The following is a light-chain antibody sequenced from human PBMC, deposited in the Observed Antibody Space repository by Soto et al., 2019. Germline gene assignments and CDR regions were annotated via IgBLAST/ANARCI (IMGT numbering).Light chain of an antibody. CDR3: QQYHNWPIT. Sequence: EIVMTQSPATLSVSPGERAILSCRASQSVDSNLAWYQQKPGQAPRLLIYGASTRATGIPARFSGSGSGTEFTLTISSLQSEDFAVYYCQQYHNWPITFGQGTRLEIK. V-gene: IGKV3-15*01. J-gene: IGKJ5*01. CDR1: QSVDSN. CDR2: GAS.